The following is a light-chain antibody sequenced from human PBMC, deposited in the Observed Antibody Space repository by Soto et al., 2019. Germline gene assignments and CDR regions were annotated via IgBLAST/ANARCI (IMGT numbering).Light chain of an antibody. CDR2: AAS. V-gene: IGKV1-6*01. CDR1: QGIRND. CDR3: LQYYNYPLT. J-gene: IGKJ4*01. Sequence: ATQMTQSPSSLSASVGDRVTITCRASQGIRNDLGWYQQKPGKAPKLLIYAASSLQSGVPSRFSGSGSGTDFTLPISSLQPEDFATYYCLQYYNYPLTLGGGTTVGIK.